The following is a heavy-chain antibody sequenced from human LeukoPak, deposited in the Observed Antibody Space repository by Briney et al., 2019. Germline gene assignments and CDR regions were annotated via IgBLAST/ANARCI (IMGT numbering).Heavy chain of an antibody. CDR3: ARLGTSAWFSGDY. D-gene: IGHD2-2*01. V-gene: IGHV5-51*01. J-gene: IGHJ4*02. CDR1: GYSFTSYW. Sequence: GESLKISCNASGYSFTSYWIAWVRQMPGKGLEWMGMIWPGDSDTRYSPSFQGQVTISADKSISTAYLQWSSLKASDTAMYYCARLGTSAWFSGDYWGQGTLVTVSS. CDR2: IWPGDSDT.